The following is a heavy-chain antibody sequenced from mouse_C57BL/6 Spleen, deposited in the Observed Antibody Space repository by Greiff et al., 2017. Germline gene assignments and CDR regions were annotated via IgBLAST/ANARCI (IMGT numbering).Heavy chain of an antibody. CDR2: IYWDDDK. CDR1: GFSLSTSGMG. Sequence: QVTLKESGPGILQSSQTLSLTCSFSGFSLSTSGMGVSWIRQPSGKGLEGLAHIYWDDDKRDNPSLKGRPTISKDTSRNQVFLKITSVDTAETATYYCARRPYSFYYAMDYWGQGTSVTVSS. CDR3: ARRPYSFYYAMDY. J-gene: IGHJ4*01. V-gene: IGHV8-12*01. D-gene: IGHD2-12*01.